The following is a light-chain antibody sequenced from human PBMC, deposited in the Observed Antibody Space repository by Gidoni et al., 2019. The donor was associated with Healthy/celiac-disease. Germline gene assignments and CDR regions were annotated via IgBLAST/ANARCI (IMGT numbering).Light chain of an antibody. CDR1: QSVRSSY. V-gene: IGKV3D-20*01. CDR2: DAS. Sequence: TLSLSPGERATLSCGASQSVRSSYLAWYQQKPGLAPRLLIYDASSRATGIPDRFSGSGSGTDFTLTISRLEPEDVAVYYCQQYGSSHFTFGPGTKVDIK. J-gene: IGKJ3*01. CDR3: QQYGSSHFT.